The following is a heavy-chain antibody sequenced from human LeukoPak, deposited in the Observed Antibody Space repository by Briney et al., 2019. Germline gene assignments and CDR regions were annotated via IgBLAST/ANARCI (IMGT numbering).Heavy chain of an antibody. CDR3: ARAPRGHSSYYFDY. CDR2: AWFDGNMK. Sequence: PGKSLRLSCAASGFTFQNYGMHWVRQAPGKGLEWVAVAWFDGNMKKCADSVKGRFTISRDNPTNTVSLQMNSLRAKDTAVYYCARAPRGHSSYYFDYWGQGILVTVSS. V-gene: IGHV3-33*01. D-gene: IGHD3-10*01. CDR1: GFTFQNYG. J-gene: IGHJ4*02.